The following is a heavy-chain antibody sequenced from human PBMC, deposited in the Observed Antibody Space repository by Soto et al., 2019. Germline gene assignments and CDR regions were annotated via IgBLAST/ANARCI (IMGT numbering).Heavy chain of an antibody. D-gene: IGHD1-20*01. J-gene: IGHJ3*01. CDR2: IIPIFGTA. Sequence: GASVKVSCKASGGTFSSYAISWVRQAPGQGLEWMGGIIPIFGTANYAQKIQGRVTITADESTSTAYKELSSLRSEDTAVYYCARDYPAITGPPVFGAFFFWGQGTMVTVSS. CDR3: ARDYPAITGPPVFGAFFF. V-gene: IGHV1-69*13. CDR1: GGTFSSYA.